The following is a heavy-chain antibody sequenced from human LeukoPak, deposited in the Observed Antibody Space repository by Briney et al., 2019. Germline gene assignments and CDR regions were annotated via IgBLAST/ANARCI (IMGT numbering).Heavy chain of an antibody. CDR2: ISYDGSNK. CDR1: GFTFSSYG. V-gene: IGHV3-30*03. J-gene: IGHJ4*02. D-gene: IGHD3-22*01. CDR3: ARVAHRLVVASLDY. Sequence: GGSLRLSRAASGFTFSSYGMHWVRQAPGKVLEWVAVISYDGSNKYYADSVKGRFTISRDNSKNSLYLQMNSLRAEDTAVYYCARVAHRLVVASLDYWGQGTLVTVSS.